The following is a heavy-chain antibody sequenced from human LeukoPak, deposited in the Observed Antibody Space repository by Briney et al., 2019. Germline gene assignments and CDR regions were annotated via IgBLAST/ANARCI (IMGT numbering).Heavy chain of an antibody. CDR1: GGTFSSYA. Sequence: SVKVSCKASGGTFSSYAISWVRQAPGQGLEWMGRIIPIFGTANYAQKFQGRVTITTDESTITAYMELSSLISEDTAVYYCARSTPADIVVVPAAIDYFDYWGQGTLVTVSS. CDR3: ARSTPADIVVVPAAIDYFDY. J-gene: IGHJ4*02. V-gene: IGHV1-69*05. CDR2: IIPIFGTA. D-gene: IGHD2-2*02.